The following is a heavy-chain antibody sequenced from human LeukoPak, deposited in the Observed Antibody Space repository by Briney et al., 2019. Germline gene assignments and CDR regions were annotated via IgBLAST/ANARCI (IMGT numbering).Heavy chain of an antibody. CDR3: ARESGSPFDY. J-gene: IGHJ4*02. CDR1: GFTFSRYW. D-gene: IGHD6-25*01. Sequence: PGGSLRLSCAASGFTFSRYWMSWVRQAPGKGLEWVANIKQDGSEKYYVDSVKGRFTISRDNAKNSLYLQMNSLRAEDTAVYYCARESGSPFDYWGQGTLVTISS. V-gene: IGHV3-7*03. CDR2: IKQDGSEK.